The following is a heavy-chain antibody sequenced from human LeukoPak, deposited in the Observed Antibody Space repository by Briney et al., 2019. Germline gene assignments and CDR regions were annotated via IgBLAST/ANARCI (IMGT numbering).Heavy chain of an antibody. CDR3: VRKWWENWFDS. Sequence: GGSLRLSCAASGFTFKNFVMTWVRQAPGQGLDWVSAISGNTGATYYADSVKGRFTISRDNSKNTLYLQMNSLRAEDTAVYYCVRKWWENWFDSWGQGALVTVSS. V-gene: IGHV3-23*01. CDR1: GFTFKNFV. J-gene: IGHJ5*01. D-gene: IGHD2-15*01. CDR2: ISGNTGAT.